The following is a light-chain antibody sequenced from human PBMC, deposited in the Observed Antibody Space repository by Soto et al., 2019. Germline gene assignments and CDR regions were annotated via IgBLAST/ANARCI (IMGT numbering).Light chain of an antibody. Sequence: DIVMTQSPLSLPVTPGEPASISCRSSQILLHSNGNNYFDWDLQKPGHSPHLLIYLSSNRASGVPDRFSGSGSGTDCTMKISRVEAEDVGVYYCLQALQTPLTFAQETRLEI. V-gene: IGKV2-28*01. CDR3: LQALQTPLT. J-gene: IGKJ5*01. CDR2: LSS. CDR1: QILLHSNGNNY.